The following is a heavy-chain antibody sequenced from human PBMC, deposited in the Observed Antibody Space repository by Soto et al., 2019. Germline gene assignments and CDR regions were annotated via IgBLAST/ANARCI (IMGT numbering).Heavy chain of an antibody. CDR3: ARAGTAMGDY. Sequence: QVQLVQSGAEVKKPGSSVKVSCKASVGTFSSYTISWVRQAPGQGLEWMGRIIPILGIANYAQKFQGRVTITADKSRSTEYMEMGSLRYEDTGVYYCARAGTAMGDYWVQETLVTVSS. CDR2: IIPILGIA. CDR1: VGTFSSYT. J-gene: IGHJ4*02. V-gene: IGHV1-69*02. D-gene: IGHD5-18*01.